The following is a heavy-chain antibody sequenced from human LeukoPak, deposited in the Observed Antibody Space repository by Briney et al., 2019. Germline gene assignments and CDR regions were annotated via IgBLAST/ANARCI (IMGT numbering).Heavy chain of an antibody. CDR1: GFTFSTYI. CDR3: ARDGHDYGDFGNWFDP. CDR2: ISYDGSNK. J-gene: IGHJ5*02. D-gene: IGHD4-17*01. Sequence: GGSLRLSCAASGFTFSTYIMHWVRQAPGKGLEWVAVISYDGSNKYYADSVKGRFTISRDNSKNTLYLQMNSLRAEDTAVYYCARDGHDYGDFGNWFDPWGQGTLVTVSS. V-gene: IGHV3-30*19.